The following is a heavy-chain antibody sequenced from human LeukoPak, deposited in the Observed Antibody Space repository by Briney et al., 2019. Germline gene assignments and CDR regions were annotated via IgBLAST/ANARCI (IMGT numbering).Heavy chain of an antibody. J-gene: IGHJ3*02. CDR2: IRYDGSNK. Sequence: GSLRLSCAASGFTFSSYGMHWVRQAPGKGLEWVAFIRYDGSNKYYADSVKGRFTISRDNSKNTLYLQMNSLRAEDTAVYYCARTPRKTYYYDSIWGQGTMVTVSS. V-gene: IGHV3-30*02. D-gene: IGHD3-22*01. CDR3: ARTPRKTYYYDSI. CDR1: GFTFSSYG.